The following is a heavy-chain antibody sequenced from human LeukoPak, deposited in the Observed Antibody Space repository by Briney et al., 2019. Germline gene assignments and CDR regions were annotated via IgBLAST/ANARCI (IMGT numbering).Heavy chain of an antibody. D-gene: IGHD6-6*01. J-gene: IGHJ4*02. V-gene: IGHV4-30-4*01. CDR3: ARRGRGSSGFDY. Sequence: SETLSLTCTVSGVSISSGDYYWSWIRQPPGKGLEWIGYIYYSGSTYYNPSLKSRVTISVDTSKNQFSLKLSSVTAADTAVYYCARRGRGSSGFDYWGQGTLVTVSS. CDR1: GVSISSGDYY. CDR2: IYYSGST.